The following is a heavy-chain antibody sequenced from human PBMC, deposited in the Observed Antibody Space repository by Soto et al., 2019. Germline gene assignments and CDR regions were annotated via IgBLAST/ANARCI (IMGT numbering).Heavy chain of an antibody. V-gene: IGHV5-10-1*01. CDR3: ARLTGYSGSHAGYYYYYGMDV. CDR2: IDPSDSYT. J-gene: IGHJ6*02. Sequence: PGESLKISCKGSGYSFTSYWISWVRRMPGKGLEWVGRIDPSDSYTNYSPSFQGHVTISADKSISTAYLQWSSLKASDTAMYYCARLTGYSGSHAGYYYYYGMDVWGQGTTVTVSS. D-gene: IGHD5-12*01. CDR1: GYSFTSYW.